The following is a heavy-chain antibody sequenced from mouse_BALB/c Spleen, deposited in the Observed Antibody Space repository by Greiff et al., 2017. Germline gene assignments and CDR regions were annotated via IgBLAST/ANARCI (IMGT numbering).Heavy chain of an antibody. CDR2: INPSTGYT. Sequence: QVHVKQSGAELAKPGASVKMSCKASGYTFTSYWMHWVKQRPGQGLEWIGYINPSTGYTEYNQKFKDKATLTADKSSSTAYMQLSSLTSEDSAVYYCAPALTADYYAMDYWGQGTSVTGSA. CDR1: GYTFTSYW. CDR3: APALTADYYAMDY. V-gene: IGHV1-7*01. J-gene: IGHJ4*01.